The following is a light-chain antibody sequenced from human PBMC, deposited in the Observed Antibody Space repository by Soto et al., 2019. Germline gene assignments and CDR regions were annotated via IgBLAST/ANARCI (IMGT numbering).Light chain of an antibody. CDR2: DVT. CDR3: SSHTTSSTLV. J-gene: IGLJ2*01. Sequence: QSVLTQPASVSGSPGQSITISCTGTSSDVGVYNYVSWYQQHPGKAPKLKIFDVTNRPSGISNRFSGSKSGNTASLTISGLQAEDEADYYCSSHTTSSTLVFGGGTKVTVL. CDR1: SSDVGVYNY. V-gene: IGLV2-14*03.